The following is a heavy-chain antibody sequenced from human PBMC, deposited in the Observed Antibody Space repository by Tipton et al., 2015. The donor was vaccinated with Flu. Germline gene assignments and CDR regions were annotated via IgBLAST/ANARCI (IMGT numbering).Heavy chain of an antibody. D-gene: IGHD6-13*01. V-gene: IGHV4-39*01. CDR3: ARRRIAAAGGGWFDP. J-gene: IGHJ5*02. CDR2: IYYSGST. CDR1: GGSISSSSYY. Sequence: LRLSCTVSGGSISSSSYYWGWIRQPPGKGLEWIGSIYYSGSTYYNPSLKSRVTISVDTSKNQFSLKLSSVTAADTAVYYCARRRIAAAGGGWFDPWGQGTLVTVSS.